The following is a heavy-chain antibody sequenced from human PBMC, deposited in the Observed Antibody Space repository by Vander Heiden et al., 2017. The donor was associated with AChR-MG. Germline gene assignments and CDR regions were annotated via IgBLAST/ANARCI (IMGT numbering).Heavy chain of an antibody. V-gene: IGHV3-23*01. CDR2: ISGSGGST. Sequence: EVQLLESGGGLVQPGGSLRLSCAASGFTFSSYAMSWVRQAPGKGLEWVSAISGSGGSTYYADSVKGRFTISRDNSKNTLYLQMNSLRAEDTAVYYCAKDIQLWYHLDLNWFDPWGQGTLVTVSS. CDR3: AKDIQLWYHLDLNWFDP. J-gene: IGHJ5*02. CDR1: GFTFSSYA. D-gene: IGHD5-18*01.